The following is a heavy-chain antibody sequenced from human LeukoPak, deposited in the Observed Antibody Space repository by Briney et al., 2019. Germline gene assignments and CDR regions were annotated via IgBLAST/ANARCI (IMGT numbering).Heavy chain of an antibody. CDR3: ARDSVMTTMTADPDY. CDR1: GFTFSDYA. J-gene: IGHJ4*02. Sequence: GGSLGLSCAASGFTFSDYAMHWVRQAPGKGLEWVALTWFDGSNNHYADSVKGRFSISRDNSKNTLYLQMNSLRAEDTAVYYCARDSVMTTMTADPDYWGQGTLVTVSS. V-gene: IGHV3-33*01. CDR2: TWFDGSNN. D-gene: IGHD4-17*01.